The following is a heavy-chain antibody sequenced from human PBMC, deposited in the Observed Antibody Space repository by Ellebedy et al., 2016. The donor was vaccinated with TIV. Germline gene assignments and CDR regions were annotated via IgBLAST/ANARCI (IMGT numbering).Heavy chain of an antibody. Sequence: ASVKVSCXASGYTFTSYDINWVRQATGQGLEWMGWMNPNSGNTGYAQKFQGRVTMTRNTSISTAYMELSSLRSEDTAVYYCARGKSIAARGGGDAFDIWGQGTMVTVSS. V-gene: IGHV1-8*01. CDR3: ARGKSIAARGGGDAFDI. CDR2: MNPNSGNT. J-gene: IGHJ3*02. D-gene: IGHD6-6*01. CDR1: GYTFTSYD.